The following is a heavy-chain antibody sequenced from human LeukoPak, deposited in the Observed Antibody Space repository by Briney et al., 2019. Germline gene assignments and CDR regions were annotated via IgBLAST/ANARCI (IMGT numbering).Heavy chain of an antibody. D-gene: IGHD2-2*01. Sequence: SGGSLGLSCAVSGFTLSSYTMNWVRQAPGKGLEWVSSISSSTSYIYYADSVKGRFTISRDNPKNSLHLQMNSLRDEDTAVYYCARAGPNNGDHTSYQKNDYWGQGTLVTVSS. CDR3: ARAGPNNGDHTSYQKNDY. CDR2: ISSSTSYI. CDR1: GFTLSSYT. J-gene: IGHJ4*02. V-gene: IGHV3-21*01.